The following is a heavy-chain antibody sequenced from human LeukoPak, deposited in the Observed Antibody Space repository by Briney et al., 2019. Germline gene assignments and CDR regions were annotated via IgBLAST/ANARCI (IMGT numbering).Heavy chain of an antibody. CDR3: ARGPF. CDR1: GFTFSSYW. CDR2: IKPDGSAK. J-gene: IGHJ4*02. Sequence: GGSLRLSCGASGFTFSSYWMSWVRQAPGKGLEWVANIKPDGSAKYYMDSVRGRFSISRDNAKNSPDLQMNSLRAEDTAVYYCARGPFWGQGSLVTVSS. V-gene: IGHV3-7*01.